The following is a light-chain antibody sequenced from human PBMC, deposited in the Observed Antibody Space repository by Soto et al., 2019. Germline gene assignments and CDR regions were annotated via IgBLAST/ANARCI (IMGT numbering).Light chain of an antibody. CDR2: DAS. Sequence: DIQMTQSPSTLSASVGDRVTITCRASQSISSWLAWYQQKSGKAPKLLIHDASSLESGVPSRFSGSGSGTEFTLIISRLQLDDCATDYCQYYSSYSPMVGPGTTVDIK. CDR3: QYYSSYSPM. J-gene: IGKJ3*01. V-gene: IGKV1-5*01. CDR1: QSISSW.